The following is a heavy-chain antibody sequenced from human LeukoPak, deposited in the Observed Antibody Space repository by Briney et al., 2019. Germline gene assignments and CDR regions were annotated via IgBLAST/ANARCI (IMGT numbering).Heavy chain of an antibody. CDR3: ARILRYYYDSSGPVDY. Sequence: ASVKVSCKASGGTFSSYAISWVRQAPGQGLEWMGWISAYNGNTNYAQKLQGRVTMTTDTSTSTAYMELRSLRSDDTAVYYCARILRYYYDSSGPVDYWGQGTLVTVSS. D-gene: IGHD3-22*01. CDR1: GGTFSSYA. V-gene: IGHV1-18*01. CDR2: ISAYNGNT. J-gene: IGHJ4*02.